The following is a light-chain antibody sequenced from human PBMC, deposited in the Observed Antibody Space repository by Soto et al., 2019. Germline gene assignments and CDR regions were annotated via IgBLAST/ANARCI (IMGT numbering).Light chain of an antibody. CDR3: QQYNNWPRT. J-gene: IGKJ1*01. CDR2: GAA. V-gene: IGKV3-15*01. Sequence: EIVMTQSPATLSVSPGERATLSCRASQSVSSNLVWYQQKPGQAPRLLIYGAATRASGIPGRFSGSGSGTEFTLTISSLQSEDLAVYYCQQYNNWPRTLGQGTKVEF. CDR1: QSVSSN.